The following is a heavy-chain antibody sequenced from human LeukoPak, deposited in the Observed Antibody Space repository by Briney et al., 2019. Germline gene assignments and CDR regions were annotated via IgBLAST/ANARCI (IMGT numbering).Heavy chain of an antibody. CDR1: GFTVSSNH. CDR2: IYTGGLT. D-gene: IGHD2-2*01. J-gene: IGHJ4*02. V-gene: IGHV3-53*01. CDR3: ARDNAPAGGGLDY. Sequence: GGSLRLSCAASGFTVSSNHMTWVRQAPGKGLEWVSEIYTGGLTFYADSVTGRFAISRDNSKNTVYLQMNSLGVEDTARYYCARDNAPAGGGLDYWGQGTLVTVSS.